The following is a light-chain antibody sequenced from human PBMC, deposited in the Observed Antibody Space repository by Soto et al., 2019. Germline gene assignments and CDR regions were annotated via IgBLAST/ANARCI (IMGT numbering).Light chain of an antibody. V-gene: IGKV1-5*03. J-gene: IGKJ1*01. CDR1: QSISSW. CDR2: QAY. CDR3: QQYNSYSTWT. Sequence: DIQMTQSPSTLSASVGDRVTITCRASQSISSWLAWYQQKPGKAPKLLIYQAYSLESGVPPRFSGSGSGTEFTLTISSLQPDDFATYYCQQYNSYSTWTFGQGTKVEIK.